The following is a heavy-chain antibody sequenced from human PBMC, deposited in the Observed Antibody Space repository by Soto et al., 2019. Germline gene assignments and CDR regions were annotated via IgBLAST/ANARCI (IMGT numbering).Heavy chain of an antibody. CDR1: GFTFSSYA. V-gene: IGHV3-23*01. CDR2: ISGSGGST. D-gene: IGHD2-8*01. CDR3: AKSTDIVLMVPFDY. Sequence: GGSLRLSCAASGFTFSSYAMSWVRQAPGKGLEWVSAISGSGGSTYYADSVKGRFTIARDNSKNTLYLQMNSLRAEDTAVYYCAKSTDIVLMVPFDYWGQGTLATVSS. J-gene: IGHJ4*02.